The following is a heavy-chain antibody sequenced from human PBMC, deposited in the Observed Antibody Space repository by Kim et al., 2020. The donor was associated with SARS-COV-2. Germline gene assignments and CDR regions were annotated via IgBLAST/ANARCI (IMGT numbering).Heavy chain of an antibody. Sequence: SETLSLTCAVYGGSFSGYYWSWIRQPPGKGLEWIGEINHSGSTNYNPSLKSRVTISVDTSKNQFSLKLSSVTAADTAVYYCARRITIFGVVIISPGGMDVWGQGTTVTVSS. J-gene: IGHJ6*02. V-gene: IGHV4-34*01. CDR1: GGSFSGYY. CDR2: INHSGST. CDR3: ARRITIFGVVIISPGGMDV. D-gene: IGHD3-3*01.